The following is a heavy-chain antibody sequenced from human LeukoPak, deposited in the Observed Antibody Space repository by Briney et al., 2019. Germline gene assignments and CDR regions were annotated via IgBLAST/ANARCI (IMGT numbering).Heavy chain of an antibody. J-gene: IGHJ6*04. Sequence: NPSETLSLTCAVYGGSFSAYYWSWIRQPPGKGLAWIGEISHSGGTNYNPSLKSRVTISVDTSKDQFSLKLSSVTAADTGVYYCARQNGYFEWSPLRYYGMDVWGKGTTVTVSS. CDR3: ARQNGYFEWSPLRYYGMDV. D-gene: IGHD3-9*01. V-gene: IGHV4-34*01. CDR1: GGSFSAYY. CDR2: ISHSGGT.